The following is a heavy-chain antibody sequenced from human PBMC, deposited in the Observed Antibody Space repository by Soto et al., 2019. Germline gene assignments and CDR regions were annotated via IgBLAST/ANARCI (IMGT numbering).Heavy chain of an antibody. J-gene: IGHJ6*02. CDR3: ARGDRGGSGSPASYCYSGLVV. D-gene: IGHD3-10*01. CDR1: GLNFNDYA. CDR2: VSTRGDIT. V-gene: IGHV3-23*01. Sequence: EVQLLESGGDLVQPGGSLRLSCAASGLNFNDYAMTWVRQAPGKGLEWVSSVSTRGDITYYSDSVKGRFTISRDNSKNTLFLHMNRLRAEDTALYYCARGDRGGSGSPASYCYSGLVVWGQGTTVTVSS.